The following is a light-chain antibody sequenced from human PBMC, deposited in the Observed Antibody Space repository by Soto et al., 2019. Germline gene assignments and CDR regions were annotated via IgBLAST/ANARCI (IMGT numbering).Light chain of an antibody. CDR2: GAS. CDR3: QQRLHWPIT. CDR1: QSVTNNQ. J-gene: IGKJ5*01. V-gene: IGKV3D-20*02. Sequence: EIVLTQSPGTLSLSPGERATLSCRASQSVTNNQLAWYQQKFGQAPRLLIYGASSRAAGIPDRFSGSGSGTDFTLSISRLEPEDFAMYYCQQRLHWPITFGQGTRLEIK.